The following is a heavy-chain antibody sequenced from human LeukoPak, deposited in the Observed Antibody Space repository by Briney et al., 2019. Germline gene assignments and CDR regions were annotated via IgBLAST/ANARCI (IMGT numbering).Heavy chain of an antibody. CDR2: ISGSGGST. J-gene: IGHJ4*02. CDR1: GFTVSGTY. V-gene: IGHV3-23*01. CDR3: AKDRLRWLLRSLDY. D-gene: IGHD5-24*01. Sequence: GGSLRLSCAASGFTVSGTYMSWVRQAPGKGLEWVSAISGSGGSTYYSDSVKGRFTISRDNSKNTLYLQMNSLRAEVTAVYYCAKDRLRWLLRSLDYWGQGTLVTVSS.